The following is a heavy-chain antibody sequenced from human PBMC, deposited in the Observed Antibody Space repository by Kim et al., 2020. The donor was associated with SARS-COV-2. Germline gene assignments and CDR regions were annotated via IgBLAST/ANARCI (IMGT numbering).Heavy chain of an antibody. Sequence: GGSLRLSCAASGFTFSSYGMHWVRQAPGKGLEWVAVISYDGSNKYYADSVKGRFTISRDNSKNTLYLQMNSLRAEDTAVYYCAKDVPGVWGQGTTVTVSS. J-gene: IGHJ6*02. V-gene: IGHV3-30*18. CDR1: GFTFSSYG. CDR2: ISYDGSNK. CDR3: AKDVPGV.